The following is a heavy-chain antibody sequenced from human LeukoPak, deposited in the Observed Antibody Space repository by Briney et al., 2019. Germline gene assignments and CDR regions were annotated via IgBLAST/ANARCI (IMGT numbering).Heavy chain of an antibody. V-gene: IGHV3-7*03. CDR2: MNEGGSKK. Sequence: GGSLRLSCTASGLTFSTYWMRWVRQAPGKGLEWVANMNEGGSKKYYVGSVRGRFTISRDNAKTSLYLQMSSLRAEDTAVYYCARAMNHAFNIWGQGAMVTVSS. CDR1: GLTFSTYW. J-gene: IGHJ3*02. CDR3: ARAMNHAFNI.